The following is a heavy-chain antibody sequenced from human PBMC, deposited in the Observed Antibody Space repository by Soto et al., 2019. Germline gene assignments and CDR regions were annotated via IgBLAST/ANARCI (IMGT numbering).Heavy chain of an antibody. J-gene: IGHJ4*02. V-gene: IGHV1-2*02. CDR2: INPNSGDT. Sequence: ASVKVSCKASGYIFIDFYIHWVRQAPGQGLEWMGRINPNSGDTNLAQQFQGRVTMTGDTSISTAYMDLTSLTYDDTAVYYCARDYDPPHWGQGTLVTVSS. CDR3: ARDYDPPH. CDR1: GYIFIDFY. D-gene: IGHD3-22*01.